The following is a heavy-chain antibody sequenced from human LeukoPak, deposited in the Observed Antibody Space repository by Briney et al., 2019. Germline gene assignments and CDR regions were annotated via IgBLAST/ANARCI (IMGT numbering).Heavy chain of an antibody. D-gene: IGHD4-11*01. V-gene: IGHV1-18*01. J-gene: IGHJ4*02. CDR3: ARDGESTTVSTDY. CDR2: IGPNNGNT. Sequence: ASVKVSCKASGYTFTSYGITWVRQAPGQGLEWMGWIGPNNGNTNYAQKFQGRVTMTRDTSISTAYMELSRLRSDDTAVYYCARDGESTTVSTDYWGQGTLVTVSS. CDR1: GYTFTSYG.